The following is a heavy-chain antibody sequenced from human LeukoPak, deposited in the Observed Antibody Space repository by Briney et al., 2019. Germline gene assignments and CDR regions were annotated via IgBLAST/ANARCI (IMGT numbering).Heavy chain of an antibody. V-gene: IGHV4-39*07. Sequence: PSETLSLTCTVSGGSISSSSYYWGWIRQPPGKGLEWTGSIYYSGSTYYNPSLKSRVTISVDTSKNQFSLKLSSVTAADTAVYYCARAGGRSKPTADYWGQGTLVTVSS. J-gene: IGHJ4*02. CDR3: ARAGGRSKPTADY. CDR2: IYYSGST. D-gene: IGHD2-21*02. CDR1: GGSISSSSYY.